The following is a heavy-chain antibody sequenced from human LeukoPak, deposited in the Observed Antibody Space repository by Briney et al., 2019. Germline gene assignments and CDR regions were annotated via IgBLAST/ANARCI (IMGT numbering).Heavy chain of an antibody. CDR2: INHSGST. CDR1: GGSFSGYY. D-gene: IGHD3-3*01. CDR3: ARERFVLRFLEWLRWFDP. J-gene: IGHJ5*02. Sequence: SETLSLTCAVYGGSFSGYYWSWIRQPPGKGLEWIGEINHSGSTNYNPSLKSRVTISVDTSKNQFSLKLSSVTAADTAVYYCARERFVLRFLEWLRWFDPWGQGTLVTVSS. V-gene: IGHV4-34*01.